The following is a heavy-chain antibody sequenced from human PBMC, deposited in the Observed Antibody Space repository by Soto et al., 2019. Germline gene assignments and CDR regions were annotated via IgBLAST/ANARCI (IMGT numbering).Heavy chain of an antibody. CDR1: GFTFSSYS. V-gene: IGHV3-21*01. J-gene: IGHJ6*02. D-gene: IGHD3-3*01. CDR3: ARDDFWSGYSTNYYYYYGMDV. CDR2: ISSSSSYI. Sequence: NPGGSLRLSCAASGFTFSSYSMNWVRQAPGKGLEWVSSISSSSSYIYYADSVKGRFTISRDNAKNSLYLQMNSLRAEDTAVYYCARDDFWSGYSTNYYYYYGMDVWGQGTTVTVSS.